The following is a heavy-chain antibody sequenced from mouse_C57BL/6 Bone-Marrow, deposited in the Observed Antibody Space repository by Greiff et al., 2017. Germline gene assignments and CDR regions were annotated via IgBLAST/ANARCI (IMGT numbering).Heavy chain of an antibody. V-gene: IGHV1-69*01. J-gene: IGHJ2*01. CDR2: IDPSDSYT. Sequence: VQLQQPGAELVMPGASVKLSCKASGYTFTSYWMHWVKQRPGQALEWIGEIDPSDSYTNYNQKFKGKSTLTVDKSSSTAYMQLSSLTSEDSAVYYCARFTYYSNYFDYWGQGTTLTVSS. CDR3: ARFTYYSNYFDY. CDR1: GYTFTSYW. D-gene: IGHD2-5*01.